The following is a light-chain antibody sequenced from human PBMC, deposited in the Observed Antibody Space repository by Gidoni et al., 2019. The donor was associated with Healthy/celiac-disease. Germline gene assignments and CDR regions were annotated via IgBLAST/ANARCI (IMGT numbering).Light chain of an antibody. CDR1: QGISSY. J-gene: IGKJ4*01. Sequence: DIQLTQSPSFLSASVGDRVTITCRASQGISSYLAWYQQKTGKAPKLLIYAASTLQSEVPSRFSGSGSGTEFTLTISSLQPEDFATYYCQQLNSYPLTFGGGTKVEIK. CDR2: AAS. CDR3: QQLNSYPLT. V-gene: IGKV1-9*01.